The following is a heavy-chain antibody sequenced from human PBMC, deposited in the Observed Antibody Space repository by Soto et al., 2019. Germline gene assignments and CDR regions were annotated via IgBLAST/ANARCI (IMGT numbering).Heavy chain of an antibody. J-gene: IGHJ6*03. CDR2: ISGSGGST. CDR1: GFTFSSYA. Sequence: GGSLRLSCAASGFTFSSYAMSWVRQAPGKGLEWVSAISGSGGSTYYADSVKGRFTISRDNSKNTLYLQMNSLRAEDTAVYYCAKVPPLLSSELYYYYMDVWGKGTTVTVSS. D-gene: IGHD6-6*01. CDR3: AKVPPLLSSELYYYYMDV. V-gene: IGHV3-23*01.